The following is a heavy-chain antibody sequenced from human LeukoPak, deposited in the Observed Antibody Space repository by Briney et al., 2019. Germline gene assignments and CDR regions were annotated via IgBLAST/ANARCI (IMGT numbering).Heavy chain of an antibody. CDR1: GGSTSSYY. CDR3: ARDLGVMVRAFDI. Sequence: SETLSLTCTVSGGSTSSYYWSWLRQPPGKRLEWIGYIYYSGSTSYNPSLKSRVTISVDTSKNQISLKLSSVTAADTAVYYCARDLGVMVRAFDIWGHGTMVTVSS. J-gene: IGHJ3*02. V-gene: IGHV4-59*01. D-gene: IGHD5-18*01. CDR2: IYYSGST.